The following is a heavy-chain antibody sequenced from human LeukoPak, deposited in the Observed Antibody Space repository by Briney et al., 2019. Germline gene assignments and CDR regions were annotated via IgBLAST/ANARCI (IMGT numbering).Heavy chain of an antibody. CDR3: ASGYRFRN. D-gene: IGHD5-18*01. Sequence: ASVTVSCTASGYPFTNYYMHWVRQAPGQGLEWMGWINPNRGGKDYAQKFQGRVTMTTDTSISTAYMDLSRLRYDDTAVYYCASGYRFRNWGQGTLVTVSS. V-gene: IGHV1-2*02. CDR1: GYPFTNYY. CDR2: INPNRGGK. J-gene: IGHJ4*02.